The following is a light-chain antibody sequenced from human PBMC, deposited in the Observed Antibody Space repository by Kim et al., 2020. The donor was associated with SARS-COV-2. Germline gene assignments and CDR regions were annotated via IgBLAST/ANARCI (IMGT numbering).Light chain of an antibody. J-gene: IGLJ3*02. CDR1: GGSIATNY. CDR2: EDN. V-gene: IGLV6-57*02. CDR3: QSYDNNNTTHNWV. Sequence: NFMLTQAPSVSESPGKTVTISCTGSGGSIATNYVQWYRRRPGSAPTTVIYEDNKRPSGVPDRFSGSIDSSSNSASLTISGLKSEDEADYYCQSYDNNNTTHNWVFGGGTKVTVL.